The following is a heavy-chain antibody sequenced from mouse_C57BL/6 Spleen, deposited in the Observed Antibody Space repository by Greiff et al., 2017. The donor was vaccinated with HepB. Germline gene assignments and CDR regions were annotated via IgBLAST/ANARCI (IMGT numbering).Heavy chain of an antibody. D-gene: IGHD2-5*01. CDR1: GFTFSDYY. CDR2: INYDGSST. CDR3: AREDYSNYFYAMDY. V-gene: IGHV5-16*01. Sequence: EVKLVESAGGLVQPGSSMKLSCTASGFTFSDYYMAWVRQVPEKGLEWVANINYDGSSTYYLDSLKSRFIISRDNAKNILYLQMSSLKSEDTATYYCAREDYSNYFYAMDYWGQGTSVTVSS. J-gene: IGHJ4*01.